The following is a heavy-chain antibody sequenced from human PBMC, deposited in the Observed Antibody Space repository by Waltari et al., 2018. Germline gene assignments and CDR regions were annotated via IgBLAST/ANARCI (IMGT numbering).Heavy chain of an antibody. D-gene: IGHD1-26*01. Sequence: EVQLVESGGGLVQPGGSLRLSCAASGFPLRSNGLSWVRQAPGKGLEWVAKIKQDGSEKYYVDSVKGRFTISRDNAKNSLYLQMNSLRAEDTAVYYCARDRSWIYYFDYWGQGTLVTVSS. J-gene: IGHJ4*02. V-gene: IGHV3-7*01. CDR1: GFPLRSNG. CDR3: ARDRSWIYYFDY. CDR2: IKQDGSEK.